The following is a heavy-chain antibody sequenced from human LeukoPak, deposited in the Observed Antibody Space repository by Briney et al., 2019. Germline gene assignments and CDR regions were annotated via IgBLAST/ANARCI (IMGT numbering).Heavy chain of an antibody. D-gene: IGHD6-19*01. CDR1: GYTFTSYY. CDR3: ARGEQWLGQPTDAFDI. CDR2: ISAYNGNT. Sequence: ASVKVSCKASGYTFTSYYMHWVRQAPGQGLEWMGWISAYNGNTNYAQKLQGRVTITTDTSTSTAYMELRSLRSDDTAVYYCARGEQWLGQPTDAFDIWGQGTMVTVSS. J-gene: IGHJ3*02. V-gene: IGHV1-18*04.